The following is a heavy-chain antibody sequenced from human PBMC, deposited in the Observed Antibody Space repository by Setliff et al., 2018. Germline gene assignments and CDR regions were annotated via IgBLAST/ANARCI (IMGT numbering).Heavy chain of an antibody. V-gene: IGHV3-21*04. CDR2: ISSSSSYI. CDR1: GFTFSSYS. Sequence: PGGSLRLSCAASGFTFSSYSMNWVRQAPGKGLEWVSSISSSSSYIYYADSVKGRFTISRDSSRNTLYLQMSSLRAEDTAVYYCAKGPPSSGTYGGYFQHWGQGTLVTVSS. D-gene: IGHD1-26*01. CDR3: AKGPPSSGTYGGYFQH. J-gene: IGHJ1*01.